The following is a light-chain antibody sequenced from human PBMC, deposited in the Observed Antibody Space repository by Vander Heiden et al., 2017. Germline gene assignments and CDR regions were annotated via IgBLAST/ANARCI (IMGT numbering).Light chain of an antibody. V-gene: IGKV1-39*01. J-gene: IGKJ4*01. CDR1: QSISSY. Sequence: DIQMTQSPSSLSASVGDRVTITCRASQSISSYLNWYQQKPWKAPKLLIYAASSLQSGVPSRFSGSGSGTDFTLTISSLQPEDFATYYCQQYYSTPSLTFGGGTKVEIK. CDR2: AAS. CDR3: QQYYSTPSLT.